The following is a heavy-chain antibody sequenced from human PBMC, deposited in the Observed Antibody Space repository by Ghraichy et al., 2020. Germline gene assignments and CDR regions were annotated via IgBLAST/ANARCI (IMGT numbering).Heavy chain of an antibody. CDR3: ARISSSWYHFDY. D-gene: IGHD6-13*01. CDR2: IYYSGST. Sequence: SETLSLTCTVSGGSISSGDYYWSWIRQPPGKGLEWIGYIYYSGSTYYNPSLKSRVTISVDTSKNQFSLKLSSVTAADTAVYYCARISSSWYHFDYWGQGTLVTVSS. J-gene: IGHJ4*02. V-gene: IGHV4-30-4*01. CDR1: GGSISSGDYY.